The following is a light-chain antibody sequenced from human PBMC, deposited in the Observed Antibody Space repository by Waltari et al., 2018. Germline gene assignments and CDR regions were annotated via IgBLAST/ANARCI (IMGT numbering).Light chain of an antibody. J-gene: IGKJ1*01. V-gene: IGKV3-20*01. CDR2: HAS. Sequence: EIVLTQSPGTVSLSPGARATLACRASPSVRIYLAWYQQKPGQAPMLLIYHASTRATGIPDRFSASGSGTDFSLTISRLEPEDFAMYYCQQYVESPATFGQGTKVEIK. CDR1: PSVRIY. CDR3: QQYVESPAT.